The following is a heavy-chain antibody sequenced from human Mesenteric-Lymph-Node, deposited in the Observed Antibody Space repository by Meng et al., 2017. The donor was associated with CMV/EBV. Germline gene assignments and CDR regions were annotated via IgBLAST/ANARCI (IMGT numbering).Heavy chain of an antibody. CDR1: GFTFNSYN. Sequence: GGSLRLSCAASGFTFNSYNMNWVRQAPGKGLEWIALIHSDYSGGNTFYADSVKGRFTISRDNAKNSLYLQMNSLRAEDTAVYYCARVVQDYYDSSGYYLDWGQGTLVTVSS. CDR3: ARVVQDYYDSSGYYLD. J-gene: IGHJ4*02. V-gene: IGHV3-21*01. D-gene: IGHD3-22*01. CDR2: IHSDYSGGNT.